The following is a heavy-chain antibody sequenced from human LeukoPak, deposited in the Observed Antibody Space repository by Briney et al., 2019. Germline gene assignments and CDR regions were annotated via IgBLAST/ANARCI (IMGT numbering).Heavy chain of an antibody. J-gene: IGHJ5*02. CDR1: GGSISSYY. CDR3: ARGVSSSWYVYWFDP. Sequence: SETLSLTCTVSGGSISSYYWSWIRQPPGKGLEWIGYIYYSGSTNYNPSLKSRVTISVDTSKNQFSLKLSSVTAADTAVYYCARGVSSSWYVYWFDPWGQGTLVTVSS. CDR2: IYYSGST. V-gene: IGHV4-59*01. D-gene: IGHD6-13*01.